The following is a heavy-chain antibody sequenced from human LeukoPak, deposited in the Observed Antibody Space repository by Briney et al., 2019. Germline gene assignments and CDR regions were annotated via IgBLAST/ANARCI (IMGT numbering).Heavy chain of an antibody. CDR2: IKSKTDGGTT. J-gene: IGHJ6*02. CDR1: GFTFSNAW. D-gene: IGHD2-2*01. CDR3: TTDIVVVPAAIGYYGMDV. Sequence: GGSLRLSCAASGFTFSNAWMSWVRQAPGRGREWVGRIKSKTDGGTTDYAAPVKGRFTISREESKNTLYLQMNSLKTEDTAVYYCTTDIVVVPAAIGYYGMDVWGQGTTVTVSS. V-gene: IGHV3-15*01.